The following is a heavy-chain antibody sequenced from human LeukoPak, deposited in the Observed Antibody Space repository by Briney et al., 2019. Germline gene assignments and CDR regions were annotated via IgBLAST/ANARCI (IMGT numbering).Heavy chain of an antibody. CDR3: ARDDTVRGVTLFDY. CDR1: GFTFSSYS. D-gene: IGHD3-10*01. Sequence: GGSLRLSCAASGFTFSSYSMNWVRQAPGKGLEWVSSISSSSSYIYYADSVKGRFTISGDNAKNSLYLQMNSLRAEDTAVYYCARDDTVRGVTLFDYWGQGTLVTVSS. CDR2: ISSSSSYI. J-gene: IGHJ4*02. V-gene: IGHV3-21*01.